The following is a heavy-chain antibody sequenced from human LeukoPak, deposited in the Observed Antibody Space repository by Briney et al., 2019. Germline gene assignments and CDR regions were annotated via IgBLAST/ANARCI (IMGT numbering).Heavy chain of an antibody. J-gene: IGHJ4*02. CDR2: ISSSSSYI. D-gene: IGHD2-21*01. CDR3: ATDSRITKGQFDY. V-gene: IGHV3-21*01. Sequence: GGSLRLSCAASGFMFSRYSMNWVRQAPGKGLEWVSSISSSSSYIYYADSVKGRFTISRDNAKNSLFLQMNSLRGEDTAVYYCATDSRITKGQFDYWGQGTLVTVSS. CDR1: GFMFSRYS.